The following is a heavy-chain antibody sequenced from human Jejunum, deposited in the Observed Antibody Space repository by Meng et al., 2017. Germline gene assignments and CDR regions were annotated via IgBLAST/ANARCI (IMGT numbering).Heavy chain of an antibody. V-gene: IGHV4-34*01. CDR1: GGSFSGYY. J-gene: IGHJ2*01. D-gene: IGHD3-10*01. CDR3: ARYGGSGSYWHFDP. CDR2: INHSGST. Sequence: QVQLQLWGAGLLKPSETSSLTCAVYGGSFSGYYWTWIRQPPGKGLEWIGEINHSGSTNYNPSLKSRVTMSIDTSKIQFSLKLSSVTAADAAVYYCARYGGSGSYWHFDPWGRGTLVTVSS.